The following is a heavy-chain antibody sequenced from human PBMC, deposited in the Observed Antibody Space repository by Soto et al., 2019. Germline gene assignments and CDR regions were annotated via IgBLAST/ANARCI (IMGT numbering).Heavy chain of an antibody. CDR1: GFTFSSYA. V-gene: IGHV3-23*01. CDR2: ISGSGGGT. D-gene: IGHD6-13*01. Sequence: EVQLLESGGGLVQPGGSLRLSCAASGFTFSSYAMSWVRQAPGKGLEWVSVISGSGGGTYYADSVKGRFTLSRDNSKNTMYLQMNSLRAEDTAVYYCANIIAAAAPFDYWGQGTLVTVSS. CDR3: ANIIAAAAPFDY. J-gene: IGHJ4*02.